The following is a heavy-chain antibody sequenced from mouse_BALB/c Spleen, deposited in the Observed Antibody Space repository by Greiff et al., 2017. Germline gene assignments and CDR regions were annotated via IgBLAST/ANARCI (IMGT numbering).Heavy chain of an antibody. CDR2: ISSGSSTI. D-gene: IGHD4-1*01. V-gene: IGHV5-17*02. Sequence: EVKLVESGGGLVQPGGSRKLSCAASGFTFSSFGMHWVRQAPEKGLEWVAYISSGSSTIYYADTVKGRFTISRDNPKNTLFLQMTSLRSEDTAMYYCARSGLGQFAYWGQGTLVTVSA. J-gene: IGHJ3*01. CDR3: ARSGLGQFAY. CDR1: GFTFSSFG.